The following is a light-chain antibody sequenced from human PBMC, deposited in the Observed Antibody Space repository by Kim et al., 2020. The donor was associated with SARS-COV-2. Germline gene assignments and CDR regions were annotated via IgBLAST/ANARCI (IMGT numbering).Light chain of an antibody. Sequence: FPAGLSAAAGERVTLSCRASQSVGYNLAWYQQRSGQAPRLLIYGASTRATGIPARFSGSGSGTDFTLTISNLQSEDFAVYYCQHDAFGGGTKLEI. V-gene: IGKV3-15*01. CDR2: GAS. CDR3: QHDA. CDR1: QSVGYN. J-gene: IGKJ4*01.